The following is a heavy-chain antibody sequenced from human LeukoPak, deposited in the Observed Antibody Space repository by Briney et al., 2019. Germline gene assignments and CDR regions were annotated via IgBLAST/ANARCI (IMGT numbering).Heavy chain of an antibody. J-gene: IGHJ6*02. Sequence: VKPSETLSLTCTVSGGSISSYYWSWIRQPPGKGLGWLGYIYYSGSTNYNPSLKSRVTISVDTSKNQFSLKLSSVTAADTAVYYCARGGGATALYYYGMDVWGQGTTVTVSS. CDR1: GGSISSYY. D-gene: IGHD1-1*01. CDR2: IYYSGST. V-gene: IGHV4-59*01. CDR3: ARGGGATALYYYGMDV.